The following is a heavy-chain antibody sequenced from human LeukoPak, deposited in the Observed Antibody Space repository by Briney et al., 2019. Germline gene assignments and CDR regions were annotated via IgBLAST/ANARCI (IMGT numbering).Heavy chain of an antibody. D-gene: IGHD1-1*01. Sequence: SETLSLTCTVSGGSISSYYWSWIRQPPGKGLEWIGYIYYSGSTNYNPSLKSRVTISVDTSKNQFSLKLSSVTAADTAVYYCARSVATTGTSHWGYWGQGTLVTVSS. CDR1: GGSISSYY. CDR3: ARSVATTGTSHWGY. J-gene: IGHJ4*02. V-gene: IGHV4-59*08. CDR2: IYYSGST.